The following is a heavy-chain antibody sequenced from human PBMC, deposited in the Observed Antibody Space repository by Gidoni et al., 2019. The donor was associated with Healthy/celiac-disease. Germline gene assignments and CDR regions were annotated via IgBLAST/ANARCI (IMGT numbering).Heavy chain of an antibody. CDR3: ARAGGTLDFWSGSPPDY. CDR1: GFSFSSYS. V-gene: IGHV3-21*01. Sequence: EVQLVESGGGLVMPGGSLRLSWAAYGFSFSSYSMNCVRQAPGKGLEWVSSISSSSSYIYYADSVKGRFTISRDNAKNSLYLQMNSLRAEDTAVYYCARAGGTLDFWSGSPPDYWGQGTLVTVSS. CDR2: ISSSSSYI. D-gene: IGHD3-3*01. J-gene: IGHJ4*02.